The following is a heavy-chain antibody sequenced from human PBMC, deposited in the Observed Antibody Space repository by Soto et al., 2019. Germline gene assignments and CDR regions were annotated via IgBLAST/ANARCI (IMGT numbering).Heavy chain of an antibody. J-gene: IGHJ4*02. CDR3: ARGEASGAGWAIIDY. V-gene: IGHV1-69*12. CDR1: GGTFSSYA. Sequence: QVQLVQSGAEVKKPGSSVTVSCKASGGTFSSYAISWLRQAPGQGLEWMGGVIPIFGTANYAQKFQGRVTINADESTSTAYMELSSLRSEDTAVYYCARGEASGAGWAIIDYWGQGTLVTVSS. CDR2: VIPIFGTA. D-gene: IGHD2-15*01.